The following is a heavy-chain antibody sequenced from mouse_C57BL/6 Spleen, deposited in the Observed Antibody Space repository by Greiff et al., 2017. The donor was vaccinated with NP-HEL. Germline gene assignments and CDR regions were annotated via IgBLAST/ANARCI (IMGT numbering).Heavy chain of an antibody. J-gene: IGHJ4*01. D-gene: IGHD1-1*01. CDR2: ISYDGSN. CDR1: GYSITSGYY. V-gene: IGHV3-6*01. Sequence: ESGPGLVKPSQSLSLTCSVTGYSITSGYYWNWIRQFPGNKLEWMGYISYDGSNNYNPSLKNRISITRDTSKNQFFLKLNSVTTEDTATYYCAREHYGSSSFLYAMDYWGQGTSVTVSS. CDR3: AREHYGSSSFLYAMDY.